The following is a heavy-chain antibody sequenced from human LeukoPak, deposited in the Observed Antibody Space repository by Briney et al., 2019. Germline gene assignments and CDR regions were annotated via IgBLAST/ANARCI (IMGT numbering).Heavy chain of an antibody. CDR3: ARVLRYCGGDCYDY. J-gene: IGHJ4*02. CDR2: INPNSGGT. V-gene: IGHV1-2*06. Sequence: ASVKVSCKASGYTFTGYYMHWVRQAPGQGLERMGRINPNSGGTNYAQKFQGRVTMTRDTSISTAYMELSRLRSDDTAVYYCARVLRYCGGDCYDYWGQGTLVTVSS. D-gene: IGHD2-21*01. CDR1: GYTFTGYY.